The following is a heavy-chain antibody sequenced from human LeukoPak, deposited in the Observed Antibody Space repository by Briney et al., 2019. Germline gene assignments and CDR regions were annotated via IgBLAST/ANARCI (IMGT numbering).Heavy chain of an antibody. V-gene: IGHV1-18*01. D-gene: IGHD3-22*01. J-gene: IGHJ4*02. CDR3: ARAFDYYDSSGYVD. CDR1: GYTFSSYG. Sequence: ASVKVSCKASGYTFSSYGISWVRQAPGQGLEWMGWISAYNGNTNYAQKLQGRVTMTTDTSTSTAYMELRSLRSEDTAVYYCARAFDYYDSSGYVDWGQGTLVTVSS. CDR2: ISAYNGNT.